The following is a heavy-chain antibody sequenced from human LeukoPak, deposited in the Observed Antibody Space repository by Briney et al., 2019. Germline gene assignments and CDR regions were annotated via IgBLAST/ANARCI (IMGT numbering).Heavy chain of an antibody. Sequence: GGSLRLSCAASGFTFSSYAMNWVRQAPGKGLEWVSYISSSSSVIYYADSVKGRFTISRDNAKNSLYLQMNSLRDEDTAVYYCARDMSLLWFGDPFDYWGQGTLVTVSP. CDR3: ARDMSLLWFGDPFDY. CDR1: GFTFSSYA. CDR2: ISSSSSVI. V-gene: IGHV3-48*02. J-gene: IGHJ4*02. D-gene: IGHD3-10*01.